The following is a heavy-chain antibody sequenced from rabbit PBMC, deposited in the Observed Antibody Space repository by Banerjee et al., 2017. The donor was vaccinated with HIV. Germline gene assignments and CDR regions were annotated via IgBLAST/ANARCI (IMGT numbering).Heavy chain of an antibody. CDR1: GFDFSSYYY. D-gene: IGHD6-1*01. Sequence: QEQLEESGGGLVKPEGSLTLTCTASGFDFSSYYYMCWVRQAPGKGLELIACIYAGSSGSTYYASWAKGRFPISKPSSTTVTLQMTSLTAADTATYFCARDYGGDADYAYATDYFNLWGPGTLVTVS. J-gene: IGHJ4*01. V-gene: IGHV1S45*01. CDR2: IYAGSSGST. CDR3: ARDYGGDADYAYATDYFNL.